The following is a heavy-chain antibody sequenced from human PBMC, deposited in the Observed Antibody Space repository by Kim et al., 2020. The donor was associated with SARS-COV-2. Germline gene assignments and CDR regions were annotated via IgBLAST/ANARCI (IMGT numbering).Heavy chain of an antibody. J-gene: IGHJ4*02. CDR3: ARLGRRKAAAGLDY. CDR1: GGTFSSYA. D-gene: IGHD6-13*01. CDR2: IIPIFGTA. V-gene: IGHV1-69*13. Sequence: SVKVSCKASGGTFSSYAISWVRQAPGQGLEWMGGIIPIFGTANYAQKFQGRVTITADESTSTAYMELSSLRSEDTAVYYCARLGRRKAAAGLDYWGQGTLVTVSS.